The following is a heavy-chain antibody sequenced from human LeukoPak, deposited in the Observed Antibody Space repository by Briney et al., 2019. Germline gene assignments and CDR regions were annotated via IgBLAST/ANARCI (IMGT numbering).Heavy chain of an antibody. CDR2: ISGSGGST. CDR1: GFTFSSYA. V-gene: IGHV3-23*01. Sequence: SGGSLRLFCAASGFTFSSYAMSWVRQAPGKGLEWVSAISGSGGSTYYADSVRGRFTISRDNSKNTLYLQMNSLRAEDTAVYYCAKVLLWFDGGFDYWGQGTLVTVSS. D-gene: IGHD3-10*01. J-gene: IGHJ4*02. CDR3: AKVLLWFDGGFDY.